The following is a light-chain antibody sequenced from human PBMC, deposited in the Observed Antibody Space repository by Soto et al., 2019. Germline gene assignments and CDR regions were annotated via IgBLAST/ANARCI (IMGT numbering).Light chain of an antibody. V-gene: IGLV2-8*01. Sequence: QSALTQPPSASGSPGQSVTISCTGTSVDVGAYDFVSWYQQHPGKAPKLLIYVVSGRPSGVPHRFSGSKSGNAASLTISGLQAEDEADYYCSSFTTSHTYVFGTGTKV. CDR3: SSFTTSHTYV. CDR2: VVS. CDR1: SVDVGAYDF. J-gene: IGLJ1*01.